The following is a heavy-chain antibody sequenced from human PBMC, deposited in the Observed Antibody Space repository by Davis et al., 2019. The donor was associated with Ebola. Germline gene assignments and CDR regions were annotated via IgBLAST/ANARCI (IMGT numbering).Heavy chain of an antibody. CDR3: ARGTLDTAMVNYGMDV. Sequence: GGSLRLSCAASGFTFSSYGMHWVRQAPGKGLEWVAVISYDGSNKYYADSVKGRFTISRDNSKNTLYLQMNSLRDEDTAVYYCARGTLDTAMVNYGMDVWGQGTTVTVSS. CDR2: ISYDGSNK. CDR1: GFTFSSYG. V-gene: IGHV3-30*03. D-gene: IGHD5-18*01. J-gene: IGHJ6*02.